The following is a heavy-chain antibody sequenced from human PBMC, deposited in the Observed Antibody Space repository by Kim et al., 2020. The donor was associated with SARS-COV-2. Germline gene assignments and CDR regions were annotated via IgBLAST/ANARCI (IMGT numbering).Heavy chain of an antibody. V-gene: IGHV4-39*01. D-gene: IGHD6-13*01. CDR3: ARHSGIAAAGTDFDY. Sequence: PSLKSRVTISVDTSKNQFSLKLSSVTAADTAVYYCARHSGIAAAGTDFDYWGQGTLVTVSS. J-gene: IGHJ4*02.